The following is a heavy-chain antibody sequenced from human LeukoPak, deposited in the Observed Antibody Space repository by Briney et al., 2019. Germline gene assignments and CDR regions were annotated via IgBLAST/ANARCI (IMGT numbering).Heavy chain of an antibody. CDR1: GFIFSGYW. CDR3: AKTFNHIVASWFDP. CDR2: IDSDGSTT. Sequence: QSGGSLRLSCAASGFIFSGYWMNWVRQAPGKGLAWVAGIDSDGSTTKYADSVKGRFTISRDNAKNTLYLQVNSLRAEDTAVYYCAKTFNHIVASWFDPWGQGTLVTVSS. V-gene: IGHV3-74*03. J-gene: IGHJ5*02. D-gene: IGHD2-15*01.